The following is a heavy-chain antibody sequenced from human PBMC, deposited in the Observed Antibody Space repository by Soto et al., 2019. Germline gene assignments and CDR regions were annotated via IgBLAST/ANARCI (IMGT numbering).Heavy chain of an antibody. Sequence: EVQLLESGGALVQPGGSLRLSCAAPGFPFSSYVMSWVRQAPGTGLEWISAISGGGTETYYADSVKGRFTISRDHSKNTVYLQMSTLRAEDTALYYCAKGSASSRPYYFDYWGQGTLVTVSS. V-gene: IGHV3-23*01. J-gene: IGHJ4*02. CDR1: GFPFSSYV. CDR3: AKGSASSRPYYFDY. CDR2: ISGGGTET.